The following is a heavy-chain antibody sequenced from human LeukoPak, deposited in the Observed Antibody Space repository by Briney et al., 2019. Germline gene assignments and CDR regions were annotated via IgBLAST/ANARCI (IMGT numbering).Heavy chain of an antibody. Sequence: ASVKVSCKASRYTFTGYYMHWVRQAPGQGLEWMGWINPNSGGTNYAQKFQGRVTMTRDTSISTAYMELSRLRSDDTAVYYCARDFGPWIQLWSRDYWGQGTLVTVSS. D-gene: IGHD5-18*01. CDR3: ARDFGPWIQLWSRDY. V-gene: IGHV1-2*02. CDR1: RYTFTGYY. CDR2: INPNSGGT. J-gene: IGHJ4*02.